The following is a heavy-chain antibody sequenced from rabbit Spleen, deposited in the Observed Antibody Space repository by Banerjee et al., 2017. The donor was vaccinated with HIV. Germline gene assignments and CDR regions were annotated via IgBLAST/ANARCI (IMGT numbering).Heavy chain of an antibody. V-gene: IGHV1S40*01. CDR1: GFDLSSNYY. Sequence: QSLEESGGDLVKPGASLTLACTASGFDLSSNYYMCWVRQAPGKGLEWIACIGANSGTTYYASWAKGRFTISKTSSTTVTLQMTSLTAADTATYFCARDSGSSFSSYGMDLWGQGTLVTVS. CDR3: ARDSGSSFSSYGMDL. CDR2: IGANSGTT. J-gene: IGHJ6*01. D-gene: IGHD8-1*01.